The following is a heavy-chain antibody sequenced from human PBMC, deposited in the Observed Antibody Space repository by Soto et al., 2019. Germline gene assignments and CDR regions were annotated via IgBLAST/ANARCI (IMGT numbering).Heavy chain of an antibody. CDR2: IIPIFGTA. CDR3: ARDALSHSVFGVVILSVGWFDP. Sequence: GASVKVSCKASGGTFSSYAISWVRQAPGQGLEWMGGIIPIFGTANYAQKFQGRVTITADESTSTAYMELSSLRSEDTAVYYCARDALSHSVFGVVILSVGWFDPWGQGTLVTVSS. CDR1: GGTFSSYA. V-gene: IGHV1-69*13. D-gene: IGHD3-3*01. J-gene: IGHJ5*02.